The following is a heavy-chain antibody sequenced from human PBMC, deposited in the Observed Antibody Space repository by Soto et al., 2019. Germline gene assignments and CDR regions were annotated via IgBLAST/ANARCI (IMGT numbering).Heavy chain of an antibody. D-gene: IGHD5-18*01. J-gene: IGHJ6*02. CDR3: ARDGGDSYGSHYYYYGMDV. CDR1: GGTFSSYI. Sequence: SVKVSCKASGGTFSSYIISWVRQAPGQGLEWMGRIIPILGIANYAQKFQGRVTITADKSTSTAYMELSSLRSEDTAVYYCARDGGDSYGSHYYYYGMDVWGQGTTVTVSS. V-gene: IGHV1-69*04. CDR2: IIPILGIA.